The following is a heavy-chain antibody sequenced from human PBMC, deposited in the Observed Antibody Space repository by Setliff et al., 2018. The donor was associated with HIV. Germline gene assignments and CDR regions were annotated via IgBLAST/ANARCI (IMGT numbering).Heavy chain of an antibody. J-gene: IGHJ1*01. Sequence: ASVKVSCKASGYMFTNYFIHWVRQPPGQGLQWIGVINPSGGSTRYAQRFQGRVTMTRDTSTSTAYMELSSLTSEDTAMYYCATIRAYYYDSSGQEYFQHWGHGSLVTSPQ. CDR3: ATIRAYYYDSSGQEYFQH. V-gene: IGHV1-46*01. D-gene: IGHD3-22*01. CDR2: INPSGGST. CDR1: GYMFTNYF.